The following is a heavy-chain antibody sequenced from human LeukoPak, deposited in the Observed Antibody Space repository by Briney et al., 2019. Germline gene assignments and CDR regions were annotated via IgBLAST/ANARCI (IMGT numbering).Heavy chain of an antibody. D-gene: IGHD2-2*01. CDR1: GGSISSGGYY. CDR3: ARRIRYCSSTSCYNWFDP. Sequence: SETLSLTCTVSGGSISSGGYYWSWIRQHPGKGLEWIVYIYYSGSTYYNPSLKSRVTISVDTSKNQFSLKLSSVTAADTAVYYCARRIRYCSSTSCYNWFDPWGQGTLVTVSS. V-gene: IGHV4-31*03. J-gene: IGHJ5*02. CDR2: IYYSGST.